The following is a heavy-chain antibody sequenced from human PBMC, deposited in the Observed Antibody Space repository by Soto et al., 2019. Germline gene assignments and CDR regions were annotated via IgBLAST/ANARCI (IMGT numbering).Heavy chain of an antibody. V-gene: IGHV1-18*01. Sequence: QVQLVQSGAEVKKPGASVKVSCKPSGYTFTSYGITWVRQAPGQGLEWMGWISAYNGNTNYAQKFQVRVTMTTNTSTSTAYMELRSLGSDDTAVYYCASGWFGEFVYQFDYWGQGTLVTVSS. J-gene: IGHJ4*02. CDR2: ISAYNGNT. CDR3: ASGWFGEFVYQFDY. D-gene: IGHD3-10*01. CDR1: GYTFTSYG.